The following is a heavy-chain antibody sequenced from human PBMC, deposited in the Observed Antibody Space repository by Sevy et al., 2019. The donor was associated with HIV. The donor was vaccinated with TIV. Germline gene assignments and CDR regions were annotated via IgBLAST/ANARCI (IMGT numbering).Heavy chain of an antibody. V-gene: IGHV3-23*01. D-gene: IGHD1-26*01. J-gene: IGHJ4*02. Sequence: GGSLRLSCAASGFTFSSYAMSWVRQAPGKGLEWVSAISGSGGLTYYADSVKGRFTISRANSKNTLYLHMNSLRAEDTAVYYCAKAPVVDWESLDYWGQGTLVTVSS. CDR1: GFTFSSYA. CDR2: ISGSGGLT. CDR3: AKAPVVDWESLDY.